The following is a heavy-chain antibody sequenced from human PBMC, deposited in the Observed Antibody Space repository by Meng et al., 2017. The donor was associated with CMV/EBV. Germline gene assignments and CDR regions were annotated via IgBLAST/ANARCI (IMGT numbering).Heavy chain of an antibody. V-gene: IGHV3-21*01. D-gene: IGHD4-23*01. Sequence: GESLKISCAASGFTFSSYSMNWVRQAPGKGLEWVSSISSSSSYIYYADSVKGRFTISRDNAENSLYLQMNSLRAEDTAVYYCARFSFYGGNSVAFDYYYGMDVWGQGTTVTVSS. CDR3: ARFSFYGGNSVAFDYYYGMDV. J-gene: IGHJ6*02. CDR1: GFTFSSYS. CDR2: ISSSSSYI.